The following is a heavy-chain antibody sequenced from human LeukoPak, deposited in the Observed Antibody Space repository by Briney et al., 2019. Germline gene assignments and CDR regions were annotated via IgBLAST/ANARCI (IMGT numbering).Heavy chain of an antibody. Sequence: SETLSLTCTVSGGSISSYYWSWIRQPPGKELEWIGYIYYSGSTNYNPSLKSRVTISVDTSKNQFSLKLSSVTAADTAVYYCARWFGQEDAFDIWGQGTMVTVSS. CDR3: ARWFGQEDAFDI. CDR2: IYYSGST. V-gene: IGHV4-59*01. J-gene: IGHJ3*02. D-gene: IGHD3-10*01. CDR1: GGSISSYY.